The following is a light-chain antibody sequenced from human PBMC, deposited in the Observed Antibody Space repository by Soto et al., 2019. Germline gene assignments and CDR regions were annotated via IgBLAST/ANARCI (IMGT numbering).Light chain of an antibody. CDR1: SSVVGNYNR. V-gene: IGLV2-18*02. J-gene: IGLJ1*01. CDR3: NSYTTSSTYV. Sequence: QSVLTQPPSVSGSPGQSVTISCTGTSSVVGNYNRVSWYQQPPGTAPKLMIYEVNNRPSGVPDRFSGSKSGNTASLTISGLQAEDEADYYCNSYTTSSTYVFGTGTKVTVL. CDR2: EVN.